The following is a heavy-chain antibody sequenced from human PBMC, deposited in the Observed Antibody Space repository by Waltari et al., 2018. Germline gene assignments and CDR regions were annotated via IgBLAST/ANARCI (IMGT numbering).Heavy chain of an antibody. Sequence: QVQLQASGPGLVKPSETLSLTCTVSGCSLSGYYWTWIRQPPGKGLEWIGDIYFSGCTNYNPSLKSRLTMSVDTSKNQFSLKLTSVTAADTAVYYCARRSGNYGQDFDYWGQGILVTVSS. CDR2: IYFSGCT. V-gene: IGHV4-59*01. CDR3: ARRSGNYGQDFDY. J-gene: IGHJ4*02. CDR1: GCSLSGYY. D-gene: IGHD1-7*01.